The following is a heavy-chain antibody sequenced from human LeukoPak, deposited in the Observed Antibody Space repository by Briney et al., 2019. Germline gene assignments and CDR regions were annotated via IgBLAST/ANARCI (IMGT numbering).Heavy chain of an antibody. CDR1: GDSVSSKSAA. CDR2: TYYRSKWYN. CDR3: ARSAGHFDY. V-gene: IGHV6-1*01. J-gene: IGHJ4*02. Sequence: SQTLSLTCAIFGDSVSSKSAAWNWIRQSPSRGLEWLGRTYYRSKWYNDYTLSVKSRITIKSDTSKNQFSLQLNSVTPEDMAVYYCARSAGHFDYWGQGTLVTVSS.